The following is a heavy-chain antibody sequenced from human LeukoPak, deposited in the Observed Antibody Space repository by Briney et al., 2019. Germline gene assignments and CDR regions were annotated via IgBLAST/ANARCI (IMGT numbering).Heavy chain of an antibody. CDR3: AREAGGSGTYYIDY. J-gene: IGHJ4*02. D-gene: IGHD3-10*01. CDR2: INPDSGVT. CDR1: GYRLGGYY. V-gene: IGHV1-2*06. Sequence: GASVKVSCKASGYRLGGYYMHWVRQAPGQGLEWVGRINPDSGVTSYAQKFQGRVTMTRDTSISTVYMDLRSVRSDDTAVYYCAREAGGSGTYYIDYWGQGTLVTVSS.